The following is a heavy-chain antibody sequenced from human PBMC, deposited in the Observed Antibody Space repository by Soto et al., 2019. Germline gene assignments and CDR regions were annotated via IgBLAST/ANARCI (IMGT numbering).Heavy chain of an antibody. CDR1: GFTFSSYA. CDR2: ISSNGGST. CDR3: ARDDYYDSSGYPPFYYYYGMDV. Sequence: PEGSLRLSCAASGFTFSSYAMHWVRQAPGKGLEYVSAISSNGGSTYYANSVKGRFTISRDNSKNTLYLQMGSLRAEDMAVYYCARDDYYDSSGYPPFYYYYGMDVWGQGTTVTVSS. J-gene: IGHJ6*02. V-gene: IGHV3-64*01. D-gene: IGHD3-22*01.